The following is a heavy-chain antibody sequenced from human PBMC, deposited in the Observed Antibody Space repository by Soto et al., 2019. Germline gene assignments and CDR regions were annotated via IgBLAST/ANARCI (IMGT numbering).Heavy chain of an antibody. CDR2: MNPNSGNT. D-gene: IGHD2-2*01. CDR1: GYTFTSSD. J-gene: IGHJ1*01. Sequence: QVQLVQSGAEVKKPGASVKVSCKASGYTFTSSDINWVRQATGQGPEWMGWMNPNSGNTGCAQKFQGRVTMTRDTXXXXXXXXXXXXXXXXXXXXXXXXXXXXXXXXSCYEYWGQGTLITVS. CDR3: XXXXXXXXXXSCYEY. V-gene: IGHV1-8*01.